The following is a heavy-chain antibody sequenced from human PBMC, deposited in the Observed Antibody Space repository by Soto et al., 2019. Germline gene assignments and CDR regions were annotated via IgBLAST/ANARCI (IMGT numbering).Heavy chain of an antibody. J-gene: IGHJ6*03. D-gene: IGHD3-3*01. V-gene: IGHV4-59*01. CDR2: IYYSGST. CDR3: ARDRYVYDFWSGGLVGDYYYYMDV. Sequence: SETLSLTCTVSGGSISSYYWSWIRQPPGKGLEWIGYIYYSGSTNYNPSLKSRVTISVDTSKNQFSLKLSSVTAADTAVYYCARDRYVYDFWSGGLVGDYYYYMDVWGKGTTVTVSS. CDR1: GGSISSYY.